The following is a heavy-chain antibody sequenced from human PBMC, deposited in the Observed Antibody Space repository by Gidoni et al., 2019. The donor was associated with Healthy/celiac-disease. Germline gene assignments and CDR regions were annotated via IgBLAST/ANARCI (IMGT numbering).Heavy chain of an antibody. CDR3: AKDIGAITMIAKGYFDY. Sequence: EVQLVESGGGLVQPGRSLRLSCAASGFTFDDYAMHWVRQAPGKGLEWVSGISWNSGSIGYADSVKGRFTISRDNAKNSLYLQMNSLRAEDTALYYCAKDIGAITMIAKGYFDYWGQGTLVTVSS. CDR1: GFTFDDYA. CDR2: ISWNSGSI. J-gene: IGHJ4*02. D-gene: IGHD3-22*01. V-gene: IGHV3-9*01.